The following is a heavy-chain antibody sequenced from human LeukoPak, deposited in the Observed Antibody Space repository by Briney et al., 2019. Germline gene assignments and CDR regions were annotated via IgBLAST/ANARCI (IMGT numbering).Heavy chain of an antibody. Sequence: GGSLRLSCAAPGFTFSSYWMTWVRQAPGKGLEWVANIKQDGSEKYYVDSVKGRFTISRDNAMNSLYLQMNSLRAEDTAVYYCAGQLITHGGYWGQGTLVTVSS. CDR1: GFTFSSYW. CDR3: AGQLITHGGY. D-gene: IGHD3-10*01. CDR2: IKQDGSEK. J-gene: IGHJ4*02. V-gene: IGHV3-7*01.